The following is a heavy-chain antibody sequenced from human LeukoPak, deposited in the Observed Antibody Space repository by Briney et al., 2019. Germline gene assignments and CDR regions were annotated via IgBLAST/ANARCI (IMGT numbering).Heavy chain of an antibody. V-gene: IGHV4-39*01. CDR3: ARHVSSGWYLYYFDY. Sequence: SETLSLTCTVPGDSIRRSNAFWGWIRQPPGKGLEWTATIYYSGTTYYNPSLKSRVTISVDTSKNQFSLKLSSVTAADTAVYYCARHVSSGWYLYYFDYWGQGTLVTVSS. CDR1: GDSIRRSNAF. D-gene: IGHD6-19*01. CDR2: IYYSGTT. J-gene: IGHJ4*02.